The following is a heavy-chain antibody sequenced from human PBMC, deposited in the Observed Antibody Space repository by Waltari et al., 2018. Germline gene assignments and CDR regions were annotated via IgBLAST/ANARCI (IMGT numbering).Heavy chain of an antibody. Sequence: EVQLVESGGGLVQPGGSLRLSCAASGFTFSSYSMNWVRQAPGKGLEWVSYISSSSSTIYYADSVKGRFTISRDNAKNSLYLQMNSLRAEDTAVYYCASHTEWIFDNWGQGTLVTVSS. J-gene: IGHJ4*02. CDR3: ASHTEWIFDN. V-gene: IGHV3-48*01. CDR1: GFTFSSYS. D-gene: IGHD3-3*01. CDR2: ISSSSSTI.